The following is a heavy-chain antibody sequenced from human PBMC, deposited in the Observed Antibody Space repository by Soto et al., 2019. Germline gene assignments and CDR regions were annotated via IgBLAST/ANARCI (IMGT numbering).Heavy chain of an antibody. CDR2: ISSKGGST. CDR3: VKDYYSSGWDGPFDY. D-gene: IGHD6-19*01. V-gene: IGHV3-64D*06. J-gene: IGHJ4*02. CDR1: GFTFSSYA. Sequence: GGSLRLSGSASGFTFSSYAMHCVRQAPGKGLEYVSAISSKGGSTYYADSVKGRFTISRDNSKNTLYLQRSSLRAEDTAVYYCVKDYYSSGWDGPFDYWGQGT.